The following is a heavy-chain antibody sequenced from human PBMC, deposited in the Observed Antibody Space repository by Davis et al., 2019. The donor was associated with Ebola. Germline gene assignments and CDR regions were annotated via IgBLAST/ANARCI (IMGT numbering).Heavy chain of an antibody. J-gene: IGHJ4*02. CDR1: GFTLSSHW. CDR3: ARDVATIYFCYFDY. V-gene: IGHV3-7*03. Sequence: PGGSLTLSCAASGFTLSSHWMSCVRQAPGKGGERVANIKPEGSEKYYVDTVKGRFTISRDNAKNSLYLQMNSLRAEDTAVYYWARDVATIYFCYFDYWGQGTLVTVSS. CDR2: IKPEGSEK. D-gene: IGHD5-12*01.